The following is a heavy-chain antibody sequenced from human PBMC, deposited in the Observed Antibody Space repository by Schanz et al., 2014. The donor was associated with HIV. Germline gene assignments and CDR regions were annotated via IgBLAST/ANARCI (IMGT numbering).Heavy chain of an antibody. CDR1: GFTFSSHG. Sequence: QVQLVESGGGVVQPGRSLRLSCAASGFTFSSHGMHWVRQAPGKGLEWVAVIWYDGTDKYYAGSVKGRFTISRDNSNNTLYLQMNSLRAEDTAVYYCAKIISGSPYYYYGLDVWGLGTTVTVSS. J-gene: IGHJ6*02. CDR2: IWYDGTDK. V-gene: IGHV3-33*06. CDR3: AKIISGSPYYYYGLDV. D-gene: IGHD1-26*01.